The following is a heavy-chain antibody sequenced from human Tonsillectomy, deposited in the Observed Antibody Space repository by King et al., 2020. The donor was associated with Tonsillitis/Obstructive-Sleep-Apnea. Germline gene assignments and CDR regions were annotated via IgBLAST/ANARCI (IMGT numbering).Heavy chain of an antibody. D-gene: IGHD3-10*01. Sequence: VQLVESGGGVVQPGRSLRLSCAASGFTFSSYAMHWVRQAPGKGLEWVAVISYDGSNKYYADSVKGRFTISRDNSKNTLYLQMNSLRAEDTAVYYCARVTARYYYGAGSFSGPWGQGTLVTVSS. V-gene: IGHV3-30*04. CDR1: GFTFSSYA. CDR3: ARVTARYYYGAGSFSGP. J-gene: IGHJ5*02. CDR2: ISYDGSNK.